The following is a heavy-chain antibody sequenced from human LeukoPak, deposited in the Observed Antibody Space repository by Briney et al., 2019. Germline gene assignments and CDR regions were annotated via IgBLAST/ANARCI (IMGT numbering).Heavy chain of an antibody. CDR2: INPNSGGT. CDR3: ARANNWNYALGY. V-gene: IGHV1-2*02. Sequence: ASVKVSCKASGYTFTGYYMYWVRQAPGQGLEWMGWINPNSGGTNYTQKFQGRVTMTRDTSISTAYMELSRLRSDDTAMYYCARANNWNYALGYWGQGTLVTVSS. D-gene: IGHD1-7*01. CDR1: GYTFTGYY. J-gene: IGHJ4*02.